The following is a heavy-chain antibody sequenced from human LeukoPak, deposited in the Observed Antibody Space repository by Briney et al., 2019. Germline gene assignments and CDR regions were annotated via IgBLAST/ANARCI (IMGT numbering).Heavy chain of an antibody. CDR3: ARHAFFDSTGYYYDFDY. D-gene: IGHD3-22*01. J-gene: IGHJ4*02. V-gene: IGHV4-38-2*01. Sequence: SETLSLTCAVSGYSISIGYYWGWIRQPPGKGLEWIGSIYHSGSTYYNPSLKGRVTLSMDTSKNQFSLKLSSATAADTAAYYCARHAFFDSTGYYYDFDYWGQGSLVTVSS. CDR2: IYHSGST. CDR1: GYSISIGYY.